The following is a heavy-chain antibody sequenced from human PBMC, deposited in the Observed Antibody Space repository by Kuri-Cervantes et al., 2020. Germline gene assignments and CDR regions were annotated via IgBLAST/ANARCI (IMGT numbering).Heavy chain of an antibody. J-gene: IGHJ3*02. CDR1: GFTFSSYW. CDR2: INSDGSST. Sequence: GESLKISCAASGFTFSSYWMHWVRQAPGKGLVWVPRINSDGSSTSYADSVKGRFTISRDNAKNSLYLQMNSLRAEDTALCYCAKDSSWELLAGAFDIWGQGTMVTVSS. D-gene: IGHD1-26*01. CDR3: AKDSSWELLAGAFDI. V-gene: IGHV3-74*01.